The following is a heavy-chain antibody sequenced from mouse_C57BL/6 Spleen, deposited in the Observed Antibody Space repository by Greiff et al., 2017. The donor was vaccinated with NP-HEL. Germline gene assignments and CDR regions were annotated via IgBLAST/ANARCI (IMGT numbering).Heavy chain of an antibody. J-gene: IGHJ4*01. V-gene: IGHV1-59*01. Sequence: QVQLQQPGAELVRPGTSVKLSCKASGYTFTSYWMHWVKQRPGQGLEWIGVIDPSDSYTNYNQKFKGKSTLTVDTSSSTAYMQLSSLTSEDSAVYYCAKGELFYYAMDYWGQGTSVTVSS. CDR3: AKGELFYYAMDY. CDR1: GYTFTSYW. CDR2: IDPSDSYT.